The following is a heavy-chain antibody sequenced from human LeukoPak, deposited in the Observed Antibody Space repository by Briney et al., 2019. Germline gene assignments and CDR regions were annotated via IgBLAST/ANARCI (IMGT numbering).Heavy chain of an antibody. CDR2: ISAYNGNT. Sequence: ASVKVSCKASEGTFSSYAISWVRQAPGQGLEWMGWISAYNGNTNYAQKLQGRVTMTTDTSTSTAYMELRSLRSDDTAVYYCARDKWDSGSHGFDYWGQGTLVTVSS. J-gene: IGHJ4*02. D-gene: IGHD1-26*01. CDR3: ARDKWDSGSHGFDY. V-gene: IGHV1-18*01. CDR1: EGTFSSYA.